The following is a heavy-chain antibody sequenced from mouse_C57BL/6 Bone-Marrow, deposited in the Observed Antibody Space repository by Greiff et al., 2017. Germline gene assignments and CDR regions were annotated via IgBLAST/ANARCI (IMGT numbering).Heavy chain of an antibody. J-gene: IGHJ3*01. Sequence: EVQLKESGGDLVKPGGSLKLSCAASGFTFSSYGMSWVRQTPDKRLEWVATISSGGSYTYYPDSVKGRFTISRDNAKNTLYLQMSSLKSEDTAMYYCARHSWFAYWGQGTLVTVSA. CDR3: ARHSWFAY. CDR1: GFTFSSYG. V-gene: IGHV5-6*01. CDR2: ISSGGSYT.